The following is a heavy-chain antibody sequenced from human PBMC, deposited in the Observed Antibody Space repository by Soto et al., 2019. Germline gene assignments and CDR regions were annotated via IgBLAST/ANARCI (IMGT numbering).Heavy chain of an antibody. D-gene: IGHD6-19*01. CDR1: GSTFSSYS. J-gene: IGHJ5*02. V-gene: IGHV3-21*01. CDR3: ARVIAGYSSGLLWFDP. Sequence: GGSLRLSCAASGSTFSSYSMNWVRQAPGKGLEWVSSISSSSSYIYYADSVKGRFTISRDNAKNSLYLQMNSLRAEDTAVYYCARVIAGYSSGLLWFDPWGQGTLVTVSS. CDR2: ISSSSSYI.